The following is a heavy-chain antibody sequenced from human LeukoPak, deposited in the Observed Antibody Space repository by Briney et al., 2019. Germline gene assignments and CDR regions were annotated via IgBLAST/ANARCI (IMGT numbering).Heavy chain of an antibody. D-gene: IGHD3-9*01. V-gene: IGHV3-74*01. CDR1: GFTFSIYW. J-gene: IGHJ4*02. CDR3: ARDGPAADWDLDY. CDR2: IKTDGSST. Sequence: GGSLRLSCAASGFTFSIYWMHWVRQVPGKKLMWVSQIKTDGSSTIYADSVKGRFTVSRDNAKNTLYLQIHSLRVEDTAIYYCARDGPAADWDLDYWGQGTLVTVSS.